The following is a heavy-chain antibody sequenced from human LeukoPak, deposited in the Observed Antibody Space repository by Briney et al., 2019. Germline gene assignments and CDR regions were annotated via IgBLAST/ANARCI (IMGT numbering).Heavy chain of an antibody. J-gene: IGHJ4*02. CDR1: GFTFSSYA. CDR3: AKGGFFRYDSSGYYEAHYFDY. Sequence: PGNSLRLSCAASGFTFSSYAMSWVRQAPGKGLEWVSAISGSGGSTYYADSVKGRFTISRDNSKNTLYLQMNSLRAEDTAVYYCAKGGFFRYDSSGYYEAHYFDYWGQGTLVTVSS. D-gene: IGHD3-22*01. V-gene: IGHV3-23*01. CDR2: ISGSGGST.